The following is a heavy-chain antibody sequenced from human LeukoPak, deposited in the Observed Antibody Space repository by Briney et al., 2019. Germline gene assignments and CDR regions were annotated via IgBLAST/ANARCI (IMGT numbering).Heavy chain of an antibody. D-gene: IGHD3-22*01. CDR2: IIPILGIA. J-gene: IGHJ1*01. V-gene: IGHV1-69*10. Sequence: ASVKVSCKASGGTFSSYAISWVRQAPGQGLEWMGGIIPILGIANYAQKFQGRVTMTTDTSTSTAYMELRSLRSDDTAVYYCARTYYYDSSGYECFQHWGQGTLVTVSS. CDR3: ARTYYYDSSGYECFQH. CDR1: GGTFSSYA.